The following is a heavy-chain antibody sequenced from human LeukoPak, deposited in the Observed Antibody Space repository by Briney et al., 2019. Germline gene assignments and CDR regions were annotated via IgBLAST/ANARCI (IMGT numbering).Heavy chain of an antibody. CDR2: IIPIFGTA. Sequence: ASVKVSCKASGGTFSSYAISWVRQAPGRGLEWMGGIIPIFGTANYAQKFQGRVTITADESTSTAYMELSSLRSEDTAVYYCARDLTRYSLDYWGQGTLVTVSS. V-gene: IGHV1-69*13. D-gene: IGHD2-15*01. J-gene: IGHJ4*02. CDR3: ARDLTRYSLDY. CDR1: GGTFSSYA.